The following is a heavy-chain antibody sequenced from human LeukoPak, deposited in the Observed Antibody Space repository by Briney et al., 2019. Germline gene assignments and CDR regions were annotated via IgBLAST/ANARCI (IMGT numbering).Heavy chain of an antibody. Sequence: ASVKVSCKASGYTFTSYDINWVRQATGQGLEWMGWMNPNSGNTGYAQKFQGRVTMTRNTSISTAYMELSSLRSEDTAVYYCARRRGYSSCFDYWGQGTLVTVSS. CDR2: MNPNSGNT. D-gene: IGHD5-18*01. CDR3: ARRRGYSSCFDY. J-gene: IGHJ4*02. CDR1: GYTFTSYD. V-gene: IGHV1-8*01.